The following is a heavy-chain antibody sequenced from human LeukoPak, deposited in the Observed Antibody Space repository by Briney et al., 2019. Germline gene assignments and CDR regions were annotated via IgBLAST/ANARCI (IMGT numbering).Heavy chain of an antibody. V-gene: IGHV4-4*07. CDR1: GASISSYY. D-gene: IGHD4/OR15-4a*01. CDR2: IYTSTNN. Sequence: PSETLSLTCTVSGASISSYYWSWIRQPAGKGLEWIGRIYTSTNNNYNPSFESRVTMSVDTSKNQFSLKLTSVTAADTAVYYCARNRWVLRVFDYWGQGTLVTVSS. J-gene: IGHJ4*02. CDR3: ARNRWVLRVFDY.